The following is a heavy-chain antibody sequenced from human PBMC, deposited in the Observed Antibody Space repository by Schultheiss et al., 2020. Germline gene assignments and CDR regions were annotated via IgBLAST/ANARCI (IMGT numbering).Heavy chain of an antibody. CDR1: GFTFDDFG. CDR2: ISYDGSNK. J-gene: IGHJ6*02. D-gene: IGHD3-3*01. CDR3: ARGGVTIFGVANYGMDV. V-gene: IGHV3-30*03. Sequence: GGSLRLSCAASGFTFDDFGMHWVRQAPGKGLEWVAVISYDGSNKYYADSVKGRFTISRDNSKNTLYLQMNSLRAEDTAVYYCARGGVTIFGVANYGMDVWGQGTTV.